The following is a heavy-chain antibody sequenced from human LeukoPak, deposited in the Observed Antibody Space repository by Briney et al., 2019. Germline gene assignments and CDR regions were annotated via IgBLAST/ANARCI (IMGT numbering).Heavy chain of an antibody. Sequence: SETLSLTCAVYGGSFSGYYWSWIRQPPGKGLEWIGYINYSGSTKYNPSLKSRVTISVDTSKNQFSLKLSSVTAADTAVYYCARVGNIVAGDYYYMDVWGKGTTVTVSS. CDR3: ARVGNIVAGDYYYMDV. J-gene: IGHJ6*03. CDR1: GGSFSGYY. CDR2: INYSGST. D-gene: IGHD2-15*01. V-gene: IGHV4-59*01.